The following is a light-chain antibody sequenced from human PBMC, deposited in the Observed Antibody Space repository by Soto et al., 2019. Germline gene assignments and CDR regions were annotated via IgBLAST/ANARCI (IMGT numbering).Light chain of an antibody. CDR2: DAS. J-gene: IGKJ1*01. CDR3: QQYNNWPSWT. CDR1: QSVSDY. Sequence: EVVVTQSPATLSVSPGESATLSCRASQSVSDYLAWYQHKPGQAPRLLIYDASNRATGTPARFSGSGSGTEFTLTISSLQSEDSAIYYCQQYNNWPSWTFGQGTKVDIK. V-gene: IGKV3D-15*01.